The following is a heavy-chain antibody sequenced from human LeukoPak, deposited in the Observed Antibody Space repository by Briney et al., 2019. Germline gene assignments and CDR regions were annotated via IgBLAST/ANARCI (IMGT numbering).Heavy chain of an antibody. V-gene: IGHV3-30*02. D-gene: IGHD2-21*02. CDR3: AKDRIVLVTATFDY. J-gene: IGHJ4*02. CDR2: IQNDGSNK. CDR1: GFTFSLYG. Sequence: QTGGSLRLSGAASGFTFSLYGIHWVRQAPGKGLEWVAFIQNDGSNKYCADSVKGRFTISRDNSKNTLYLQMNSLRPDDTAMYYCAKDRIVLVTATFDYWGQGTLVTVSS.